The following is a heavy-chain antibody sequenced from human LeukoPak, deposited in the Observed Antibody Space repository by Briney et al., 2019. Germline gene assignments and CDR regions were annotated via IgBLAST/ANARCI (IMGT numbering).Heavy chain of an antibody. J-gene: IGHJ4*02. V-gene: IGHV3-53*01. CDR3: AREGDGYNYFGH. D-gene: IGHD5-24*01. CDR1: GFTVSSNY. Sequence: GGSLRLSCAASGFTVSSNYMSWVRQAPGKGLEWVSVIYSGGSTYYADSVKGRFTIFRDNSKNTLYLQMNSLRAEDTAVYYCAREGDGYNYFGHWGQGTLVTVSA. CDR2: IYSGGST.